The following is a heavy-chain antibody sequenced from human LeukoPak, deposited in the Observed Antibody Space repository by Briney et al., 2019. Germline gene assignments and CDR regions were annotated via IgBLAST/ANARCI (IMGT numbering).Heavy chain of an antibody. V-gene: IGHV1-2*02. CDR1: GYTFTSYY. J-gene: IGHJ1*01. CDR3: ARGSYDSSDFEYFHH. Sequence: ASVKVSCKASGYTFTSYYMHWVRQAPGQGLEWMGWINPNSGGTNYAQKFQGRVTMTRDTSISTAYMELNRLRSDDTAVYYCARGSYDSSDFEYFHHWGQGTLATVSS. CDR2: INPNSGGT. D-gene: IGHD3-22*01.